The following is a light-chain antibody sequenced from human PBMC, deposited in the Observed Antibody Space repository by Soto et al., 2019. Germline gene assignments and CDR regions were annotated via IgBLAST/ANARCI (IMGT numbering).Light chain of an antibody. Sequence: DLQMTQSPSSLSASVGDRVTITCRASQSISSYLNWYQQKPRKAPELLIYAASSLQSGVPSRFRGSGSGTDFTLTISSLQPEDFAPYYCQQSYSIPFTFGQGTSLEIK. CDR3: QQSYSIPFT. V-gene: IGKV1-39*01. CDR1: QSISSY. J-gene: IGKJ2*01. CDR2: AAS.